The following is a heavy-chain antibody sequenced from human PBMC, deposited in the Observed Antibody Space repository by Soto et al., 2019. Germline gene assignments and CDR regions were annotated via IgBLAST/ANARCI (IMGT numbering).Heavy chain of an antibody. Sequence: VKVSCKASGYTFTSYGISWVRQAPGQGLEWMGWISAYNGNTNYAQKLQGRVTMTTDTSTSTAYMELRSLRSDDTAVYYCARAIVVVPAAMGYYFDYWGQGTLVTVSS. CDR1: GYTFTSYG. J-gene: IGHJ4*02. CDR3: ARAIVVVPAAMGYYFDY. D-gene: IGHD2-2*01. V-gene: IGHV1-18*01. CDR2: ISAYNGNT.